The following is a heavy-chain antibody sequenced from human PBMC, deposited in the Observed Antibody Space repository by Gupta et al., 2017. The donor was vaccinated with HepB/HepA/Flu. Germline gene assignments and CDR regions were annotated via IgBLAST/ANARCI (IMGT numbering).Heavy chain of an antibody. CDR1: GFPFSSYW. V-gene: IGHV3-7*01. CDR3: AREFAIGTGGMDV. D-gene: IGHD1-1*01. J-gene: IGHJ6*02. Sequence: EVQVVESGGGLVQPGGSLRLSCAASGFPFSSYWMNWVRQAPGKGLEWVANVNQDGNEKYYVDSVNGRFTLSRDNAKNSLYLQMNSLRAEDTAVYYCAREFAIGTGGMDVWGQGTTVTVSS. CDR2: VNQDGNEK.